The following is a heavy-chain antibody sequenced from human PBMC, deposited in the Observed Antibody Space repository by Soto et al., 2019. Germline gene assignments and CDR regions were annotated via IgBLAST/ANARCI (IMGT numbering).Heavy chain of an antibody. CDR1: GFTFSSYA. Sequence: QVQLVESGGGVVQPGRSLRLSCAASGFTFSSYAMHWVRQAPGKGLEWVAVISYDGSNKYYADSVKGRFTISRDNSKNTLYLQMNNLRAEDTAVYYCARCPDPDCGSYCGGLYYFDYWGQGTLVTVSS. CDR2: ISYDGSNK. J-gene: IGHJ4*02. V-gene: IGHV3-30-3*01. CDR3: ARCPDPDCGSYCGGLYYFDY. D-gene: IGHD1-26*01.